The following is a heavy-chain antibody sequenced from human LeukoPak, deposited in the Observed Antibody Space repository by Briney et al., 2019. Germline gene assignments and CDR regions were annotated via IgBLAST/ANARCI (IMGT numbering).Heavy chain of an antibody. CDR1: GESFSGYF. CDR2: INHSGYT. J-gene: IGHJ4*02. D-gene: IGHD3-10*01. CDR3: ARSVYSSGLYSAEGIDY. V-gene: IGHV4-34*01. Sequence: SETLSLTCAVYGESFSGYFWSWIRQPPGKGLEWIGEINHSGYTNYNPSLKSRVTISVDTSKKQFSLKLNSVTAADTAIYYCARSVYSSGLYSAEGIDYWGQGTLVTVSS.